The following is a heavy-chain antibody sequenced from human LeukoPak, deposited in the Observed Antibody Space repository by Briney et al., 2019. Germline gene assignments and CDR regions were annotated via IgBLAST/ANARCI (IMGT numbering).Heavy chain of an antibody. Sequence: PGGSLRLSCVASGFTFSSYNMKWVRQAPGTGLEWVSSIGRSSDKIYYADSLKGRFTISRDNAKNSLFLQMNSLRVEDTAVYYCARGNYGDYTRNDAFDIWGQGTMVTVSS. CDR3: ARGNYGDYTRNDAFDI. CDR1: GFTFSSYN. D-gene: IGHD4-17*01. V-gene: IGHV3-21*01. J-gene: IGHJ3*02. CDR2: IGRSSDKI.